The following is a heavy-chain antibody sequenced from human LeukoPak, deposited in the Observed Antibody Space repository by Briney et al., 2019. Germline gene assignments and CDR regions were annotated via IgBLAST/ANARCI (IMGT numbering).Heavy chain of an antibody. D-gene: IGHD4-17*01. CDR2: IYYSGST. Sequence: SETLSLTCTVSGGSISSSSYYWGWIRQPPGKGLEWIGSIYYSGSTYYNPSLKSRVTISVDTSKNQFSLKLSSVTAADTAVYYCAGTTVTKIRPHYYYGMDVWDQGTTVTVSS. J-gene: IGHJ6*02. V-gene: IGHV4-39*07. CDR3: AGTTVTKIRPHYYYGMDV. CDR1: GGSISSSSYY.